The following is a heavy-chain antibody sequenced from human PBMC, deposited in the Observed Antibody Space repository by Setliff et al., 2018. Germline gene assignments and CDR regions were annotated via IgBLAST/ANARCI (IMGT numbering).Heavy chain of an antibody. CDR3: ARRATYYNFWSGYYDY. V-gene: IGHV4-39*07. J-gene: IGHJ4*02. CDR2: IYYGGST. D-gene: IGHD3-3*01. CDR1: GGSISSSSYY. Sequence: PSETLSLTCTVSGGSISSSSYYWVWIRQPPGKGLEWIGSIYYGGSTYYNPSLKSRVTISVDTSKNQFSLKLSSVTAADTAVYYCARRATYYNFWSGYYDYWGQGTLVTVS.